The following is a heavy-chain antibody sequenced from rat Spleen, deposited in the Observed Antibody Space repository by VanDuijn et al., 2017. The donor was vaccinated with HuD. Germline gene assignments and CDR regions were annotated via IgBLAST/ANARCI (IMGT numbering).Heavy chain of an antibody. CDR3: ARRHYGYTDYFDY. J-gene: IGHJ2*01. CDR2: ITNSGGST. D-gene: IGHD1-9*01. V-gene: IGHV5-25*01. Sequence: EVQLVESGGGLVQPGRSLKLSCAASGFTFSNYYMAWVRQAPTKGLEWVASITNSGGSTYYRDSVKGRFTISRDNAKSTLSLQMDSLRSEDTATYYCARRHYGYTDYFDYWGQGVMVTVSS. CDR1: GFTFSNYY.